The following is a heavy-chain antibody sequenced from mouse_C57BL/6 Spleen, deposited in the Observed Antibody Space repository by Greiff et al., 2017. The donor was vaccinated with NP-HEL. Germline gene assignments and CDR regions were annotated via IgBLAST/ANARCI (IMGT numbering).Heavy chain of an antibody. Sequence: VKLMESGAELVKPGASVKISCKASGYAFSSYWMNWVKQRPGKGLEWIGQIYPGDGDTNYNGKFKGKATLTADKSSSTAYMQLSSLTSEDSAVYFCARSGGNSSMDYWGQGTSVTVSS. CDR2: IYPGDGDT. CDR1: GYAFSSYW. D-gene: IGHD2-1*01. CDR3: ARSGGNSSMDY. V-gene: IGHV1-80*01. J-gene: IGHJ4*01.